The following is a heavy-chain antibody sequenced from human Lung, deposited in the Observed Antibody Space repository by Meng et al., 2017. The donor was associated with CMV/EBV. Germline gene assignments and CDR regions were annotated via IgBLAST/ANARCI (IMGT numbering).Heavy chain of an antibody. CDR2: ISYDGSNK. D-gene: IGHD2-2*01. CDR3: ARGGMGHEYHFDY. Sequence: SXAASGFTFRSHAIHWVRQAPGKGLEWVAVISYDGSNKYYPDSVKGRFTISRDNSKYTLYLQMNSLRPEDTAIYYCARGGMGHEYHFDYWGQGTLVTVSS. CDR1: GFTFRSHA. J-gene: IGHJ4*02. V-gene: IGHV3-30-3*01.